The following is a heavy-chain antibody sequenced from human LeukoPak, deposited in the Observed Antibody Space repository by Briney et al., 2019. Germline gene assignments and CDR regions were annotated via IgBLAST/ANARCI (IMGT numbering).Heavy chain of an antibody. J-gene: IGHJ4*02. CDR1: GFSFSTDW. V-gene: IGHV3-7*01. D-gene: IGHD7-27*01. Sequence: GGSLRLSCAASGFSFSTDWMTWVRQAPGKGLEWVATIKYDGDEKFYVDSVTGRFTISRDNAKNSLYLQMNSLTAEDTAVYYCVRESFSRGDFNWGQGTLVSVSS. CDR3: VRESFSRGDFN. CDR2: IKYDGDEK.